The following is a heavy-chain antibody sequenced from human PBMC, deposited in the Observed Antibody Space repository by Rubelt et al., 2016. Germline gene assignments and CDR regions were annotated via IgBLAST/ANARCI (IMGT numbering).Heavy chain of an antibody. D-gene: IGHD6-19*01. CDR3: AKGLKSDSSGWPS. CDR1: GFTFSSYA. Sequence: EVQLLESGGGLVQPGGSLRLSCAASGFTFSSYAMSWVRQAPGKGLEWVSAISGSGGSTYYADSVKGRFTISRDNSKNTLYLQMNSLRAEDTAVYYWAKGLKSDSSGWPSWGQGTLVTVSS. J-gene: IGHJ4*02. V-gene: IGHV3-23*01. CDR2: ISGSGGST.